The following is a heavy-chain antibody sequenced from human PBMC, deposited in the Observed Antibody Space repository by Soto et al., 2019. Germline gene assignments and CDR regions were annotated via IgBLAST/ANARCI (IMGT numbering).Heavy chain of an antibody. Sequence: GASVKVSCKASGGTFSSYAISWVRQAPGQGLEWMGGIIPIFGTANYAQKFQGRVTITADESTSTAYMELSSLRSEDTAVYYCASEGCGSGSYYNVPLYYYGMDVWGQGTTVTVSS. V-gene: IGHV1-69*13. J-gene: IGHJ6*02. CDR2: IIPIFGTA. CDR1: GGTFSSYA. CDR3: ASEGCGSGSYYNVPLYYYGMDV. D-gene: IGHD3-10*01.